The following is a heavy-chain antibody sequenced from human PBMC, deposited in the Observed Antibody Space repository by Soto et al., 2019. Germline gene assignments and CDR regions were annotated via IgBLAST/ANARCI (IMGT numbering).Heavy chain of an antibody. CDR1: GGSISSSSYY. Sequence: SETLSLTCTVSGGSISSSSYYWGWIRQPPGKGLGWIGSIYYSGSTYYNPSLKSRVTISVDTSKNQFSLKLSSVTAADTAVYYCATNYAYYYYYGMDVWGQGTTVTVYS. CDR3: ATNYAYYYYYGMDV. D-gene: IGHD4-4*01. J-gene: IGHJ6*02. V-gene: IGHV4-39*01. CDR2: IYYSGST.